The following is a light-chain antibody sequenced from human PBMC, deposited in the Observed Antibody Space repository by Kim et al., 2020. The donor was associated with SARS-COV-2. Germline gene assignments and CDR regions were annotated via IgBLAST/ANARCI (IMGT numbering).Light chain of an antibody. CDR1: SGDDDAYNY. CDR2: DVS. Sequence: QSVTSTFAGSSGDDDAYNYMYWYQQNQGKAPQLVIYDVSKRPSGVPSRFYGSKSGNTASVTISELQAEDEADYDCCSYAGSYTSYLFGSGTKVNVL. CDR3: CSYAGSYTSYL. J-gene: IGLJ1*01. V-gene: IGLV2-11*01.